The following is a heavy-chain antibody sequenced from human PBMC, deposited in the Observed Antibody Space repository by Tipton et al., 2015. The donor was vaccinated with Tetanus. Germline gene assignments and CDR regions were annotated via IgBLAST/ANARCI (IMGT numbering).Heavy chain of an antibody. D-gene: IGHD2-15*01. V-gene: IGHV3-33*01. CDR2: IWYDGSNK. CDR1: GFTFSSYG. Sequence: CAASGFTFSSYGMHWVRQAPGKGLEWVAVIWYDGSNKYYADSVKGRFTISRDNSKNTLYLQMNSLRAEDTAVYYCAREMEGYCSGGSCQAVDYWGQGTLVTVSS. CDR3: AREMEGYCSGGSCQAVDY. J-gene: IGHJ4*02.